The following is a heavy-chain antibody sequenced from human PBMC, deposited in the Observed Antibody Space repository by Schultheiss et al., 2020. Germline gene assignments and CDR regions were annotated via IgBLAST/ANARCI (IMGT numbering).Heavy chain of an antibody. CDR3: ARGPGGGKSFDI. CDR2: IYYSGST. J-gene: IGHJ3*02. V-gene: IGHV4-31*03. CDR1: GGSISSGGYY. Sequence: SETLSLTCTVSGGSISSGGYYWSWIRQHPGKGLEWIGYIYYSGSTYYNPSLKSRVTISVDTSKNQFSLKLSSVTAADTAVYYCARGPGGGKSFDIWGQGTMVTVSS. D-gene: IGHD3-16*01.